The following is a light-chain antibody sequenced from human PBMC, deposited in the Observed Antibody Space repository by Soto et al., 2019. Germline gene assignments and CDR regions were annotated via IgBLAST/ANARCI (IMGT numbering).Light chain of an antibody. CDR2: GAS. V-gene: IGKV3-20*01. Sequence: SVWTQSPGTLSLSPGERATLSCRASQSVRSSYLAWYQQKPGQAPRLLIYGASSRATGIPDRFSGSGSGTDFTLTVSRLEPEDFAVYYCQQYGRSPGTFGQGTKLEIK. CDR1: QSVRSSY. J-gene: IGKJ2*01. CDR3: QQYGRSPGT.